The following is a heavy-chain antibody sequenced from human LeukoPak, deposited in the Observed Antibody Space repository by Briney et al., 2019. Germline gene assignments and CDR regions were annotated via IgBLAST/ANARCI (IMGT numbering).Heavy chain of an antibody. J-gene: IGHJ4*02. CDR1: GFTFSTYW. Sequence: GGSLRLSCTASGFTFSTYWMSWVRQAPGKGLEWVANIIQDGSQKYYVDSVKGRFTISRDNAKNSLYLQMNSLRAEDTAVYYCARDKSYGDSEDYWGQGALVTVSS. CDR2: IIQDGSQK. D-gene: IGHD4-17*01. CDR3: ARDKSYGDSEDY. V-gene: IGHV3-7*05.